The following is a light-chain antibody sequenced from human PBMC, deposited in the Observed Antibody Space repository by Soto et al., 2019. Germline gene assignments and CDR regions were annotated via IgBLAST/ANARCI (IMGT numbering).Light chain of an antibody. CDR1: SSDIGNYNY. V-gene: IGLV2-14*01. CDR2: EVS. Sequence: QSVLTQPASVSGSPGQSITISCTGTSSDIGNYNYVSWYRQYPGKAPKLMIYEVSNRPAGVSNRLSGSKSGNTASLTISGLQAEDEADYYCSSYTSSSNYVFGNGTKVTVL. CDR3: SSYTSSSNYV. J-gene: IGLJ1*01.